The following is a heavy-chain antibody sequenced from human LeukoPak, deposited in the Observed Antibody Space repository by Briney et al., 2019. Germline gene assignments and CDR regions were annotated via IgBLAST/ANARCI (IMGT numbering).Heavy chain of an antibody. Sequence: SETLSLTCTVSGGSISSSSYYWAWIRQPPGKGLEWIGRIYYSGSTYYNPSLKSRVTISVDTSKNQFSLKLSSVTAADTAVYYCARLGNPYWGQGTLVTVSS. V-gene: IGHV4-39*01. CDR3: ARLGNPY. CDR2: IYYSGST. J-gene: IGHJ4*02. CDR1: GGSISSSSYY.